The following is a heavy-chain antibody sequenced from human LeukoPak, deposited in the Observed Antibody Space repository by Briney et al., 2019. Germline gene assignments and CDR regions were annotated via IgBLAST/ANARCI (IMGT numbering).Heavy chain of an antibody. D-gene: IGHD3-16*02. J-gene: IGHJ3*01. CDR2: VSGSGGST. Sequence: AGGSLRLSCAASGFTFSSHAMSWVRQAPGKGLEWVSAVSGSGGSTYYADPVKGRFTISRDNSKNTLYLQMNSLRAEDTAVYYCAKGGYIWGSYRLYAFDVWGQGTMVTVSS. CDR3: AKGGYIWGSYRLYAFDV. V-gene: IGHV3-23*01. CDR1: GFTFSSHA.